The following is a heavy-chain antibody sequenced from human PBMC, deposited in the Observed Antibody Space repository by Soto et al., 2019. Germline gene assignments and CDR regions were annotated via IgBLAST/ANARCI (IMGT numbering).Heavy chain of an antibody. D-gene: IGHD2-2*01. Sequence: GESLKISCKGSGYSFTSYWIGWVRQMPWKGLEWMGIIYPGDSDTRYSPSFQGQVTISADKSISTAYLQWSSLKASDTAMYYCARQYCSSTSCYPLCCYYGMDVWGQGTTVTVSS. CDR3: ARQYCSSTSCYPLCCYYGMDV. CDR2: IYPGDSDT. CDR1: GYSFTSYW. J-gene: IGHJ6*02. V-gene: IGHV5-51*01.